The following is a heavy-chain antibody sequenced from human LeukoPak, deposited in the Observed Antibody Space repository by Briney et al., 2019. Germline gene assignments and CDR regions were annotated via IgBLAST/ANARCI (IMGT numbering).Heavy chain of an antibody. CDR1: EFTFSSYN. D-gene: IGHD6-6*01. J-gene: IGHJ5*02. CDR3: ARRAARGRFDP. CDR2: ISSSSSTI. Sequence: PGGSLRLSCAASEFTFSSYNLNWLRQAPGKGLEWVSYISSSSSTIYYADPVKGRFTISRDNAKNSLYLQMNSLRAEDTAVYYCARRAARGRFDPWGQGTLVAVSS. V-gene: IGHV3-48*01.